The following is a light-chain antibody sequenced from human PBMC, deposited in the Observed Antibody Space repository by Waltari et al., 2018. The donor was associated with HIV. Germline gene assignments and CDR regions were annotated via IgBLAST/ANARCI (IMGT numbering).Light chain of an antibody. CDR1: SSDIGAYNR. Sequence: QSARTQPPSVSGSLGQSVTISCTGTSSDIGAYNRVSWYQQSPGTAPQLRIYGVTHRPSGVPVRFSGSKSGNTASLTISGLHADDEADYYCSSYTTSSTWVFGGGTKLTVL. CDR3: SSYTTSSTWV. V-gene: IGLV2-18*02. J-gene: IGLJ3*02. CDR2: GVT.